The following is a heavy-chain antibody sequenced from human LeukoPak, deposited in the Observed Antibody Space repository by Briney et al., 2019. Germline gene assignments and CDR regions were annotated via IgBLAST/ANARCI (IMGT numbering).Heavy chain of an antibody. V-gene: IGHV3-23*01. Sequence: GGSLRLSCAASGFTFSSYAMSWVRQAPGKGLEWVSAISGSGGSTYYADSVKGRFTISRDNSKNTLYLQMNSLRAEDTAVYYCAKEKESPITTVSYFDYWGQGTLVTVSS. CDR1: GFTFSSYA. CDR3: AKEKESPITTVSYFDY. D-gene: IGHD4-11*01. J-gene: IGHJ4*02. CDR2: ISGSGGST.